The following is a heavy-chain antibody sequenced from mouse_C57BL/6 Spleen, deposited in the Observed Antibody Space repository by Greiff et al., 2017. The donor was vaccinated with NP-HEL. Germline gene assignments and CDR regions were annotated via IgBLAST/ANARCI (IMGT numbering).Heavy chain of an antibody. V-gene: IGHV3-6*01. CDR2: ISYDGSN. CDR1: GYSITSGYY. CDR3: ARGDDYDDAMDY. J-gene: IGHJ4*01. D-gene: IGHD2-4*01. Sequence: EVKLQESGPGLVKPSQSLSLTCSVTGYSITSGYYWNWIRQFPGNKLEWMGYISYDGSNNYNPSLKNRISITRDTSKNQFFLKLNSVTTEDTATYYCARGDDYDDAMDYWGQGTSVTVSS.